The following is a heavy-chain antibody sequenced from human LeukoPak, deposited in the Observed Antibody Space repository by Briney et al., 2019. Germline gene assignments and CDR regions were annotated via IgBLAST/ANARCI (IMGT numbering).Heavy chain of an antibody. J-gene: IGHJ4*02. Sequence: TGGSLRLSCAACGFTFSSYAMQWARQAPGKGREWEAVISYGGSNKYYADSVKGRFTISRDSSKNTLYLQMNSLRAEDTAVYYCARDMGYCWSTSCYALDYWGQGTLVTVSS. V-gene: IGHV3-30*04. CDR3: ARDMGYCWSTSCYALDY. D-gene: IGHD2-2*01. CDR1: GFTFSSYA. CDR2: ISYGGSNK.